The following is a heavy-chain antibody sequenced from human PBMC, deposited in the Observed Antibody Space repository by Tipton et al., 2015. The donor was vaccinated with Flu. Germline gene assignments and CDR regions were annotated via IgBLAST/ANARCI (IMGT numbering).Heavy chain of an antibody. J-gene: IGHJ6*02. CDR1: GFTVSSNS. CDR2: IYSAGST. Sequence: SLRLSCAASGFTVSSNSMSWVRQAPGKGLEWISLIYSAGSTYYADSVKGRFTISRDNSKNTVVLQMNTLRAEDTAVYYCARVLSSEYYYGMDVWGQGTTVTASS. CDR3: ARVLSSEYYYGMDV. V-gene: IGHV3-53*01. D-gene: IGHD3-16*02.